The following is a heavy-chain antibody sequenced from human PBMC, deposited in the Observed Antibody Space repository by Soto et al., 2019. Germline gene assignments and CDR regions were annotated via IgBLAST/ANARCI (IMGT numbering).Heavy chain of an antibody. CDR2: IIPVIGVG. Sequence: QVQLVQSGAEVKKPGSSVKVSCKPSGNTLNTDTITWLRQAPGQGLEWMGRIIPVIGVGTYAQKFQDRVTITADKSTTTVYMEVTSLTSEDTATYYCAIGRTGSNGYSWAWGQGTQVTVSP. V-gene: IGHV1-69*02. CDR1: GNTLNTDT. CDR3: AIGRTGSNGYSWA. D-gene: IGHD3-22*01. J-gene: IGHJ5*02.